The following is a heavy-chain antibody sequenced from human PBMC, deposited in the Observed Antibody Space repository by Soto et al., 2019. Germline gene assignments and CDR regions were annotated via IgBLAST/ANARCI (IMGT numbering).Heavy chain of an antibody. CDR2: FDPEDGET. D-gene: IGHD6-13*01. CDR3: ATVNRDSSSWYGTHNWFDP. Sequence: GASVKVSCKVSGYTLTELSVHWVRQAPGKGLEWMGGFDPEDGETIYAQKFQGRVTMTEDTSTDTAYMELSSLRSEDTAVYYCATVNRDSSSWYGTHNWFDPWGQGTLVTVSS. CDR1: GYTLTELS. J-gene: IGHJ5*02. V-gene: IGHV1-24*01.